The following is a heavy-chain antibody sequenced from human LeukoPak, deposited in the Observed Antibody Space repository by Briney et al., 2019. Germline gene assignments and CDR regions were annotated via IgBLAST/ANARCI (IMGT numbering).Heavy chain of an antibody. CDR3: ARGRAYYYGSGSYRWFDP. CDR1: GGSISTYY. Sequence: SETLSLTCTVSGGSISTYYWNWIRQPPGKGLEWIGEINHSGSTNYNPSLKSRVTISVDTSKNQFSLKLSSVTAADTAVYYCARGRAYYYGSGSYRWFDPWGQGTLVTVSS. CDR2: INHSGST. J-gene: IGHJ5*02. V-gene: IGHV4-34*01. D-gene: IGHD3-10*01.